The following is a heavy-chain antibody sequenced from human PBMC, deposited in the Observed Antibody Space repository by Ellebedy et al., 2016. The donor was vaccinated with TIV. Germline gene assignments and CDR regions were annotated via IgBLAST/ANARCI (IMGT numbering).Heavy chain of an antibody. CDR3: ARIGQYTYGSDLN. CDR1: GYTFTAYY. D-gene: IGHD5-18*01. J-gene: IGHJ4*02. V-gene: IGHV1-2*02. CDR2: INPNSGGT. Sequence: ASVKVSXXASGYTFTAYYMYWVRQAPGQGLEWMGWINPNSGGTKYEQKFQGRVTMTRDTSISTAYMELSRLRSDDTAIYYCARIGQYTYGSDLNWGQGTLVTVSS.